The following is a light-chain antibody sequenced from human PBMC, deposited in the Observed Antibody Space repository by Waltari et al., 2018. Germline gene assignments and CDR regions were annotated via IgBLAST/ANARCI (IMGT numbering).Light chain of an antibody. J-gene: IGLJ3*02. Sequence: QSALTQPASVSGSPGQSITISCTGTSSDVGGFNFVSWYQQHPGKAPKLMIDDVSKRPSGVSNRFSGSKSGNTASLTISGLQAEDEADYYCSSYTISSTLNWVFGGGTKLTVL. CDR2: DVS. CDR3: SSYTISSTLNWV. V-gene: IGLV2-14*03. CDR1: SSDVGGFNF.